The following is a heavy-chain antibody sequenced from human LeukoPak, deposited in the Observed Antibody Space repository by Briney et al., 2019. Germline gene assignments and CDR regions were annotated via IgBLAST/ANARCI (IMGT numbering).Heavy chain of an antibody. D-gene: IGHD6-13*01. J-gene: IGHJ5*02. CDR3: ARHEIGGRQLSSWFDP. V-gene: IGHV4-39*01. CDR1: GGTISSSSYY. Sequence: SETLSLTCTVSGGTISSSSYYWGWIRQPPGKGLEWIGSIYYSGSTYYNPSLNSRLTISVDTSKYQFSLKLSSLTAAHTAVYYCARHEIGGRQLSSWFDPWGQGTLVTVSS. CDR2: IYYSGST.